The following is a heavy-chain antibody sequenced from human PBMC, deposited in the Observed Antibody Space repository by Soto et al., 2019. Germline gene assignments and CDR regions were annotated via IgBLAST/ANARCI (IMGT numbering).Heavy chain of an antibody. D-gene: IGHD6-13*01. V-gene: IGHV3-30*18. CDR2: ISYGGSNK. Sequence: GGSLRLSCASSVFTFSSYGMQWVRQAPGKGLEWVAVISYGGSNKYYADSVKGRFTISRDNSKNTLYLQMNSLRAEDTAVYYCAKDRGRSWYYYYYGMDVWGQGTTVTVSS. CDR1: VFTFSSYG. CDR3: AKDRGRSWYYYYYGMDV. J-gene: IGHJ6*02.